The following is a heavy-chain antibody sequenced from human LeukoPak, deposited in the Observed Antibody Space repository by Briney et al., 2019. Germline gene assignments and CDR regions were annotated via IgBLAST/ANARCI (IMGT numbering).Heavy chain of an antibody. D-gene: IGHD6-13*01. V-gene: IGHV3-53*01. CDR2: IYSGGST. CDR3: ATAAAAKGGDY. Sequence: TGGSLRLSCAASGFTVSSNYMSWVRQAPGKGLEWVSVIYSGGSTYYADSVKGRFTISRDNSKNTLYLQMNSLRAEDTAVYYCATAAAAKGGDYWGQGTLVTVSS. J-gene: IGHJ4*02. CDR1: GFTVSSNY.